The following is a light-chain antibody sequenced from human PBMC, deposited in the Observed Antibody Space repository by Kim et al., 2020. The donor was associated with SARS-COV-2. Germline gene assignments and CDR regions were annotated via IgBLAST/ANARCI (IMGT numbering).Light chain of an antibody. Sequence: LGQTVRITCQGDSLRSYYASWYQQKPGQAPVLVIYGKNNRPSGIPDRFSGSSSGNTASLTIAGAQAEDEADYYCNSRDSSGNHLVVFGGGTQLTVL. CDR3: NSRDSSGNHLVV. V-gene: IGLV3-19*01. J-gene: IGLJ2*01. CDR2: GKN. CDR1: SLRSYY.